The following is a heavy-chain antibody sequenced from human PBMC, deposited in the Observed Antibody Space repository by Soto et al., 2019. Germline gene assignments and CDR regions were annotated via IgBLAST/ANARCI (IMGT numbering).Heavy chain of an antibody. Sequence: QVQLVQSGAEVKKPGSSVKVSCKASGDTFSGYSISWVRQAPGQGLVWVGGIIPLFGTTNYAQRFQDRVTITADISTSTAYMELSSLKSEDTAIYYCARDLGSGYDPGDYWGQGTLVIVSS. CDR1: GDTFSGYS. V-gene: IGHV1-69*14. J-gene: IGHJ4*02. D-gene: IGHD5-12*01. CDR2: IIPLFGTT. CDR3: ARDLGSGYDPGDY.